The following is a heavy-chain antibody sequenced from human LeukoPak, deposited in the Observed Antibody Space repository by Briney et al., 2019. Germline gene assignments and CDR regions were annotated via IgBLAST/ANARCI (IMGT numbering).Heavy chain of an antibody. CDR2: IKQDGSEK. J-gene: IGHJ3*02. V-gene: IGHV3-7*01. CDR3: ARNNLGAFDI. CDR1: GFIFSTYW. Sequence: GGSLRLSCAASGFIFSTYWMSWVRQAPGKGLEWVANIKQDGSEKYYVDSVKGRFTISRDNAKNSLYLQMNSLRAEDTAVYYCARNNLGAFDIWGQGTLVTVSS. D-gene: IGHD1/OR15-1a*01.